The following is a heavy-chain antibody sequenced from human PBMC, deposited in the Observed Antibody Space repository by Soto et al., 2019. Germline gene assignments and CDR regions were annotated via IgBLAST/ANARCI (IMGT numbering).Heavy chain of an antibody. D-gene: IGHD6-6*01. CDR1: GYTFTGYY. CDR2: INPNSGCT. V-gene: IGHV1-2*02. CDR3: ARDAARGYNWFDP. J-gene: IGHJ5*02. Sequence: GASVKVSCKASGYTFTGYYMHWVLQAPGQGLEWMGWINPNSGCTNYAQKFQGRVTMTRDTSISTAYMELSRLRSDDTAVYYCARDAARGYNWFDPWGQGTLVTVSS.